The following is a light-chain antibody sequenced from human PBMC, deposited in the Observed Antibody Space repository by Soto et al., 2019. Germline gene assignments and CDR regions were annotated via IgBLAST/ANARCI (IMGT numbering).Light chain of an antibody. CDR2: EAS. V-gene: IGKV3-11*01. CDR1: QSVGNN. J-gene: IGKJ4*01. Sequence: EIVLTQSPATLSLSPGERATLSCRASQSVGNNLAWYQQKPGQAPGLLIYEASTRATGIPARFSGSGSGTDFNLTISSLEPEDFAVYYCQQHANWPLTFGGGTKVEIK. CDR3: QQHANWPLT.